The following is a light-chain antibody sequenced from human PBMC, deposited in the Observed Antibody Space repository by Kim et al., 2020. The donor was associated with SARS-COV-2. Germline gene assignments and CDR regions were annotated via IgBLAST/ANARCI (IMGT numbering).Light chain of an antibody. CDR1: KLGDKY. J-gene: IGLJ1*01. V-gene: IGLV3-1*01. Sequence: SYELTQPPSVSVSPGQTASITCSGDKLGDKYACWYQQKPGQSPVLVIYEYTKRPSGIPERFSGSNSGNTATLTIRGTQAMDEADYYCQAWDSSTGVFGTG. CDR3: QAWDSSTGV. CDR2: EYT.